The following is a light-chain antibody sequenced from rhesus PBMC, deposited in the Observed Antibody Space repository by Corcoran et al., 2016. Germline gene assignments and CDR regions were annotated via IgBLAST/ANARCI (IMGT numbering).Light chain of an antibody. CDR1: QSISSW. J-gene: IGKJ1*01. V-gene: IGKV1-22*01. CDR3: QQYSSSPWT. Sequence: DIQMTQSPSSLSASVGDTVTITCRASQSISSWLAWYQQKPGKAPKVLMYKASNLESGVPSRFSGSGSGTDFTLTISSLQSEDFATYYCQQYSSSPWTFGQGTKVEIK. CDR2: KAS.